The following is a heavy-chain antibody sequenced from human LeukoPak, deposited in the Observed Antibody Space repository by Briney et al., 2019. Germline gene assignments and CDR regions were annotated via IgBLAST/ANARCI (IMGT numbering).Heavy chain of an antibody. Sequence: GGSLRLSCAASGFTFSSYAMSWVRQAPGKGLEWVSRINSDGSSTSYADSVKGRFTISRDNAKNTLYLQMKRLTAADTAVYYCAKDRSIGTYYTFDHWGQGALVSVSS. D-gene: IGHD1-26*01. CDR3: AKDRSIGTYYTFDH. CDR2: INSDGSST. V-gene: IGHV3-23*01. J-gene: IGHJ4*02. CDR1: GFTFSSYA.